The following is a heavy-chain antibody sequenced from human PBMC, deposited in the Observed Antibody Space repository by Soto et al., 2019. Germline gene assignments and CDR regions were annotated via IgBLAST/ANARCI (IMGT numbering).Heavy chain of an antibody. V-gene: IGHV3-74*01. CDR2: INSDGSST. J-gene: IGHJ6*02. D-gene: IGHD6-6*01. CDR1: GFTFSSYW. Sequence: GGSLRLSCAASGFTFSSYWMHWVRQAPGKGLVWVSRINSDGSSTSYADSVKGRFTISRDNAKNTLYLQMNSLRAEDTAVYYCARTEYSSSSVVIRYYYYYYGMDVWGQGTTVTVSS. CDR3: ARTEYSSSSVVIRYYYYYYGMDV.